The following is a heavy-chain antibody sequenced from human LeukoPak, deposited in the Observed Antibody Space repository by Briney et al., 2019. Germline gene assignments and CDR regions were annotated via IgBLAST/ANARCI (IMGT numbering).Heavy chain of an antibody. CDR3: ARDRSSTSWFDP. V-gene: IGHV3-33*01. D-gene: IGHD2-2*01. CDR1: GFTFSSYG. CDR2: IWYDGSNK. Sequence: GGSLRLSCAASGFTFSSYGMHWVRQAPGKGLEWVAVIWYDGSNKYYADSVKGRLIISRDNSKSMLYLQMDSLRVEDTAVYYCARDRSSTSWFDPWGQGTLVTVSS. J-gene: IGHJ5*02.